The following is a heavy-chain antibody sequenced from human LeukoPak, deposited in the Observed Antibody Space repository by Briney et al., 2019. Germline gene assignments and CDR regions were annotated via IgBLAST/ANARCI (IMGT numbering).Heavy chain of an antibody. CDR3: ARREATGCLSFGY. CDR2: IKYDGSEK. D-gene: IGHD6-19*01. V-gene: IGHV3-7*05. J-gene: IGHJ4*02. CDR1: GFTFSTYW. Sequence: PGGSLRLSCAASGFTFSTYWMSWVRQAPGKGLEWVANIKYDGSEKYYVDSVKGRFTISRDNAKNSLYLQINRLRVEDTAVYYCARREATGCLSFGYWGQGTLVTVSS.